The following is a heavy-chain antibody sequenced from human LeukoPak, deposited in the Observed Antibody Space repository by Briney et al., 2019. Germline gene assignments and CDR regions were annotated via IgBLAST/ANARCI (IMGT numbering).Heavy chain of an antibody. V-gene: IGHV3-30*03. D-gene: IGHD3-3*01. CDR2: ISYDGSNK. CDR1: GFTFSSYG. Sequence: GGSLRLSCAASGFTFSSYGMHWVRQAPGKGLEWVAVISYDGSNKYYADSVKGRFTISRDNSKNTLYLQMNSLKTEDTAVYYCTTVTRDFWSGYHHDYWGQGTLVTVSS. CDR3: TTVTRDFWSGYHHDY. J-gene: IGHJ4*02.